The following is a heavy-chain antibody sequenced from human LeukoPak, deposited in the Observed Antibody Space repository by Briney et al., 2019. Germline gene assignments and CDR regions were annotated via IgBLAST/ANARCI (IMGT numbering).Heavy chain of an antibody. J-gene: IGHJ4*02. CDR2: ISSSGSTI. V-gene: IGHV3-11*01. CDR1: GFSFSDYY. Sequence: GGSLRLSCAASGFSFSDYYMSWIRQPPGKGLEWVSYISSSGSTIYYADYVQGRFTISRENAKNSLYLQMISLRAEDTAVYSCARVDREDYVWGSYRRFDYWGQGTLVTVSS. D-gene: IGHD3-16*02. CDR3: ARVDREDYVWGSYRRFDY.